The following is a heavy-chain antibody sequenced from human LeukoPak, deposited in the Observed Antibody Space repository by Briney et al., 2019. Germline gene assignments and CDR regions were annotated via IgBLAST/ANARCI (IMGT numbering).Heavy chain of an antibody. CDR2: IIPIFGTA. D-gene: IGHD2/OR15-2a*01. V-gene: IGHV1-69*05. Sequence: SVKVSCKASGGTFSSYAISWVRQAPGQGLEWMGGIIPIFGTANYAQKFQGRVTITTDESTSTAYMELSSLRSEDTAVYYCALVERGLLSYYYMDVWGKGTTVTVSS. CDR3: ALVERGLLSYYYMDV. J-gene: IGHJ6*03. CDR1: GGTFSSYA.